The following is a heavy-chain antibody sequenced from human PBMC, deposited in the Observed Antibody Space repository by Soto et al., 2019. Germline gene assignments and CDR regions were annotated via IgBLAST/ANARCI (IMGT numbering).Heavy chain of an antibody. CDR1: GFTFSNYA. D-gene: IGHD3-22*01. CDR2: ISGSGGNT. V-gene: IGHV3-23*01. Sequence: GGSLRLSCAASGFTFSNYAMSWVRQAPGKGLEWVSGISGSGGNTYYADSVKGRFTISRDNSKNTLYLQMNSLRAEDTALYYCAKAPKGDYYDSSGYYYGYYFDYWGQGTLVTVSS. CDR3: AKAPKGDYYDSSGYYYGYYFDY. J-gene: IGHJ4*02.